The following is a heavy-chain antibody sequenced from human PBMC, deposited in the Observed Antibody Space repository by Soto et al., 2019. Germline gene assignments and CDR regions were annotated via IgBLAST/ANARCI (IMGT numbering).Heavy chain of an antibody. Sequence: ASVKVSCKASGYTFTSYGISLVRQAPVQVLELIVWIIAYNFNTNYSQKLQGRFTITTYTSTITSYIELRCLRSDDTAVYYCARACTATTYFDYWGQGTLVTVSS. D-gene: IGHD4-17*01. CDR3: ARACTATTYFDY. CDR1: GYTFTSYG. J-gene: IGHJ4*02. CDR2: IIAYNFNT. V-gene: IGHV1-18*01.